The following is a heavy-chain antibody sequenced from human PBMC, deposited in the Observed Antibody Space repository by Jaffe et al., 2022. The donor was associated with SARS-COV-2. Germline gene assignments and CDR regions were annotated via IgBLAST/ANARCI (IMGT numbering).Heavy chain of an antibody. V-gene: IGHV1-2*02. CDR2: INPNSGGT. D-gene: IGHD2-2*02. J-gene: IGHJ6*02. CDR1: GYTFTGYY. Sequence: QVQLVQSGAEVKKPGASVKVSCKASGYTFTGYYMHWVRQAPGQGLEWMGWINPNSGGTNYAQKFQGRVTMTRDTSISTAYMELSRLRSDDTAVYYCARDPPLDIVVVPAAIRKGYYYYGMDVWGQGTTVTVSS. CDR3: ARDPPLDIVVVPAAIRKGYYYYGMDV.